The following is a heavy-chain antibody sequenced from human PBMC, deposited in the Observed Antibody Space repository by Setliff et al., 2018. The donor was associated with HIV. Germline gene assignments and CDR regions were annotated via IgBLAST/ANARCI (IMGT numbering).Heavy chain of an antibody. J-gene: IGHJ4*02. CDR3: ANSGEMAAITYFDY. Sequence: PGGSLRLSCVASGFFFSSYGFHWVRQTPGKGLEWVAAIWYDGTNEYYADSVEGRFTVSRDNAKSSLYLQMNSLRAEDTAVYYCANSGEMAAITYFDYWGQGTLVTVSS. V-gene: IGHV3-33*03. CDR2: IWYDGTNE. CDR1: GFFFSSYG. D-gene: IGHD5-12*01.